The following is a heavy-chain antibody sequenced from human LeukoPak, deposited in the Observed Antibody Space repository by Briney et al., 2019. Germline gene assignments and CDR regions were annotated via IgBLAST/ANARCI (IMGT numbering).Heavy chain of an antibody. CDR2: INPNSGGT. J-gene: IGHJ4*02. Sequence: ASVKVSCKASGYTFTGYYMHWVRQPPGQGLEWMGWINPNSGGTNYAQKFQGRVTMTRDTSISTAYMELSRLRSDDTAVYYCARAWAGTTLVALSYWGQGTLVTVSS. D-gene: IGHD1-7*01. CDR1: GYTFTGYY. CDR3: ARAWAGTTLVALSY. V-gene: IGHV1-2*02.